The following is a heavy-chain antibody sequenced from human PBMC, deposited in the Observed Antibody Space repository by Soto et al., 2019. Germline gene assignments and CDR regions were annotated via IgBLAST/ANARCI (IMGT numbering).Heavy chain of an antibody. D-gene: IGHD3-16*01. CDR1: GFTFTSYA. Sequence: QDHLVQSGPEVKKPGASVKVSCKASGFTFTSYAITWVRQAPGQGLEWMGWISAYNGNTKYAHNLRGRVTMTTDTSTSTAYMELGSLTSDDTAVYYCARDFTGWPPDGVDSWGQGTLVIVSS. CDR3: ARDFTGWPPDGVDS. J-gene: IGHJ4*02. CDR2: ISAYNGNT. V-gene: IGHV1-18*01.